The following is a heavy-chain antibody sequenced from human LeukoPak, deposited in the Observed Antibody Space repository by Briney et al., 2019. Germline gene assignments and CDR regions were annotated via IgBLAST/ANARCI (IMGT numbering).Heavy chain of an antibody. J-gene: IGHJ4*02. V-gene: IGHV4-34*01. CDR2: INHSGST. CDR1: GGSFSGYY. Sequence: PSETLSLTCAVYGGSFSGYYWSWIRQPPGKGLEWIGEINHSGSTNYNPSLKSRVTISVDTSKNQFSLKLSSVTAADTAVYYCARELRFLEWYRGYYFDYWGQGTLVTVSS. D-gene: IGHD3-3*01. CDR3: ARELRFLEWYRGYYFDY.